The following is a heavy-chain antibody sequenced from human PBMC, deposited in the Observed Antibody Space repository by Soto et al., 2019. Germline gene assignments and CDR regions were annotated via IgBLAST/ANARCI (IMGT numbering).Heavy chain of an antibody. CDR3: GRLEGLATISYYFDY. D-gene: IGHD3-9*01. CDR2: VYYSGST. V-gene: IGHV4-39*01. CDR1: GGSVSSSSYY. J-gene: IGHJ4*02. Sequence: QLQLQESGPGLVKPSETLSLTCTVSGGSVSSSSYYWGWVRQPPGKGLGWIWSVYYSGSTYYNPSLESRVTISVDKSKNKFSLKLMSLSAADTAVYYCGRLEGLATISYYFDYWGQGARVTVSS.